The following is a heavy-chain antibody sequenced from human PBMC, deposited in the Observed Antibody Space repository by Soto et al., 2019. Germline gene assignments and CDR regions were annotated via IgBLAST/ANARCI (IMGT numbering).Heavy chain of an antibody. J-gene: IGHJ4*02. CDR3: AIAATADDILTWFDY. V-gene: IGHV1-24*01. CDR2: FDPEDGET. Sequence: QVQLVQSGAEVKKPGASVKVSCKVSGYTLTELSMHWVRQAPGKGLEWMGGFDPEDGETIYAQKFQGRVTMTEDTPTDTGYMELSSVRSEDTAVYDGAIAATADDILTWFDYWGQGTLVTVSS. CDR1: GYTLTELS. D-gene: IGHD3-9*01.